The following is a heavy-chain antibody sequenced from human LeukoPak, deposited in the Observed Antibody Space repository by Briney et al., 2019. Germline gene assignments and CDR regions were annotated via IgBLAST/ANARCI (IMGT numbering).Heavy chain of an antibody. J-gene: IGHJ6*02. D-gene: IGHD3-10*01. V-gene: IGHV3-7*04. Sequence: GGSLRLSCAASGLTFNNYWMSWVRQAPGKGLEWVANINQDGSEKYYVDSVKGRFVISRDNAKNSLYLQMNGLRGEDTAVYYCARAGRGWFGSMDVWGQGTTVTVSS. CDR2: INQDGSEK. CDR1: GLTFNNYW. CDR3: ARAGRGWFGSMDV.